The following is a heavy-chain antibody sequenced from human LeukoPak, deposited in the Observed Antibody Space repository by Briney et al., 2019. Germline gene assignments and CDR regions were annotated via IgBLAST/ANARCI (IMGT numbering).Heavy chain of an antibody. J-gene: IGHJ4*02. CDR2: ISPYKGDR. Sequence: GASVMVSCKSSGYTFTNYGITWVRQAPGQGLEWMGWISPYKGDRNYAQSLQGRVTMTTDTSTSTAYMEVRSLRSDDTAVYYCATEGGWQPTDYGDNVYWGQGTLVTVSS. V-gene: IGHV1-18*01. CDR3: ATEGGWQPTDYGDNVY. D-gene: IGHD4-17*01. CDR1: GYTFTNYG.